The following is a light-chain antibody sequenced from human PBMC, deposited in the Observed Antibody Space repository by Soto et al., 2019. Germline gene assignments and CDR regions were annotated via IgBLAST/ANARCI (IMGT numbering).Light chain of an antibody. J-gene: IGLJ1*01. CDR1: SNDIGGYKY. V-gene: IGLV2-8*01. CDR3: SSYAGSNNFV. Sequence: QSALTQPPSASGSPGQSVTISCTGTSNDIGGYKYVSWYQQHPGKAPKLMIYEVAKRPSGVPDRFSGSKSGNTASLTVSGLQADDKADYYCSSYAGSNNFVFGTGTKVTVL. CDR2: EVA.